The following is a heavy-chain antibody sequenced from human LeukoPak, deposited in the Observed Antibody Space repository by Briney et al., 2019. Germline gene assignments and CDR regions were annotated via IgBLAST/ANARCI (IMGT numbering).Heavy chain of an antibody. J-gene: IGHJ3*02. CDR2: ISSDGGDT. V-gene: IGHV3-23*01. CDR1: GFTFSRHS. CDR3: AKGSRSTVKWRDPFDI. D-gene: IGHD4-11*01. Sequence: GGSLRLSCAASGFTFSRHSMAWVRQAPGKGLECVSSISSDGGDTYYTDSVKGRFTISRDNSGNTLHLQMNSLRAEDTAVYYCAKGSRSTVKWRDPFDIWGQGTTVTVSS.